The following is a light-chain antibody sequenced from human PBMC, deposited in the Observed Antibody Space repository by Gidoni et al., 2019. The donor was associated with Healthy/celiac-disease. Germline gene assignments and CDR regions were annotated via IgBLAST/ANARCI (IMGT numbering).Light chain of an antibody. CDR2: DAS. Sequence: DIQMTQSPSSLSASEGDRVTITCQASKDISNYLNWYQQKPGKAPKLLIYDASNLETGVPSRFSGSGSGTDFTFTISSLQPEDIATYYCQQYDNLPLTFGGGTKVEIK. V-gene: IGKV1-33*01. CDR3: QQYDNLPLT. J-gene: IGKJ4*01. CDR1: KDISNY.